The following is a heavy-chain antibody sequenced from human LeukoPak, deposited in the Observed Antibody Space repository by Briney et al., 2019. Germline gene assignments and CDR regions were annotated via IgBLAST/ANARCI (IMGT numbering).Heavy chain of an antibody. CDR2: INHSGST. CDR1: GGSFSGHY. CDR3: ARGSPGYFDWLGY. J-gene: IGHJ4*02. D-gene: IGHD3-9*01. Sequence: SETLSLTCAVYGGSFSGHYWSWIRQPPGKGLEWIGEINHSGSTNYNPSLKSRVTISVDTSKNQFSLKLSSVTAADTAVYYCARGSPGYFDWLGYWGQGTLVTVSS. V-gene: IGHV4-34*01.